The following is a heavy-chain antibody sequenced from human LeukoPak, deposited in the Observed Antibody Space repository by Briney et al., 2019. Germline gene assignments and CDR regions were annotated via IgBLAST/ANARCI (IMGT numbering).Heavy chain of an antibody. V-gene: IGHV3-66*01. D-gene: IGHD6-19*01. CDR3: ARCRGSGSAGWYFDL. Sequence: GGSLRLSCAASGLTVNNKYMTWVRQAPGKGLEWVSVIYTGGNTYYADSVKGRFTISRDNSKNTLYLQMNSLRAEDTAVYYCARCRGSGSAGWYFDLWGRGTLVTVSS. CDR2: IYTGGNT. CDR1: GLTVNNKY. J-gene: IGHJ2*01.